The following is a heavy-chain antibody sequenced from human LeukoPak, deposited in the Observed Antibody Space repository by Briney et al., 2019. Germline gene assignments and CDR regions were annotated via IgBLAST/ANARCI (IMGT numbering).Heavy chain of an antibody. Sequence: AASVKVSCKASGGTFSSYAISWVRQAPGQGLEWMGGIIPIFGTANYAQKFQGRVTITTDESTSTAYMELSSLRSEDTAVYYCARGALYDDSSAYWGQETLVTVSS. CDR2: IIPIFGTA. D-gene: IGHD3-22*01. CDR3: ARGALYDDSSAY. V-gene: IGHV1-69*05. CDR1: GGTFSSYA. J-gene: IGHJ4*02.